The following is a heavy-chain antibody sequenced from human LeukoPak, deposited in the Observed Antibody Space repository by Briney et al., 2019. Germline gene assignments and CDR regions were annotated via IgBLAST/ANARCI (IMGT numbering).Heavy chain of an antibody. CDR1: GFTFSSYW. D-gene: IGHD3-22*01. CDR2: IKYDGSMT. V-gene: IGHV3-74*01. J-gene: IGHJ4*02. CDR3: ARGASSAYYVDY. Sequence: GGSLRLSCAASGFTFSSYWMHWVRQAPGKGLVWVSRIKYDGSMTTYGDSVKGRFSISRDNAKNTVDLQMNSLRAEDTAVYYCARGASSAYYVDYWGQGALVTVSS.